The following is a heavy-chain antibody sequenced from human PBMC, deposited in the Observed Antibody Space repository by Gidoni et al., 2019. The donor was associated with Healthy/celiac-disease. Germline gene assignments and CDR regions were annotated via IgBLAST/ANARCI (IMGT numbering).Heavy chain of an antibody. CDR3: AKDQNYDSSGYFDAFDI. D-gene: IGHD3-22*01. J-gene: IGHJ3*02. V-gene: IGHV3-23*04. Sequence: EVQLVESGGGLVQPGGSLRLSCADSGLTFSSYAMSWVRQAPGKGLEWVSAISGSGGSTYYADSVKGRCTNSRDNSKNTLYLQMNSLRAEDTAVYYCAKDQNYDSSGYFDAFDIWGQGTMVTVSS. CDR2: ISGSGGST. CDR1: GLTFSSYA.